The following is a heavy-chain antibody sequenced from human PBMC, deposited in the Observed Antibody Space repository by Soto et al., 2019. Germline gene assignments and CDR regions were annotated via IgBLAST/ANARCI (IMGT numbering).Heavy chain of an antibody. Sequence: GGSLRLSCAASGFTFSSYAMHWVRQAPGKGLEWVAVISYDGSNKYYADSVKGRFTISRDNSKNTLYLQMNSLGAEDTAVYYCARDQGSVTYYYGSGSYPYIDYWGQGTLVTVSS. CDR3: ARDQGSVTYYYGSGSYPYIDY. D-gene: IGHD3-10*01. V-gene: IGHV3-30-3*01. J-gene: IGHJ4*02. CDR2: ISYDGSNK. CDR1: GFTFSSYA.